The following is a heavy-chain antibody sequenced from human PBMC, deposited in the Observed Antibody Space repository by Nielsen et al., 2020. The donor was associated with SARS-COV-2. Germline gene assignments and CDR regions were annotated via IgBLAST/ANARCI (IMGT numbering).Heavy chain of an antibody. CDR1: GFTFDDYA. CDR2: ISWNSGSI. V-gene: IGHV3-9*01. J-gene: IGHJ5*02. Sequence: SLKISCAASGFTFDDYAMHWVRQAPGKGLEWVSGISWNSGSIGYADSVKGRFTISRDNAKNSLYLQMNSLRAEDTALYYCAKDNPYNWFDPWGQGTLVTVSS. CDR3: AKDNPYNWFDP.